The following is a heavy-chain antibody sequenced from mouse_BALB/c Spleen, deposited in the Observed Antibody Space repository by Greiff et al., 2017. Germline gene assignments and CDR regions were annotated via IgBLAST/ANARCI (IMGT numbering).Heavy chain of an antibody. D-gene: IGHD3-1*01. V-gene: IGHV1S81*02. CDR2: INPSNGRT. CDR3: ARGQLGLQAWFAY. Sequence: QVQLQQPGAELVKPGASVKLSCKASGYTFTSYWMHWVKQRPGQGLEWIGEINPSNGRTNYNEKFKSKATLTVDKSSSTAYMQLSSLTSEDSAVYYCARGQLGLQAWFAYWGQGTLVTVSA. CDR1: GYTFTSYW. J-gene: IGHJ3*01.